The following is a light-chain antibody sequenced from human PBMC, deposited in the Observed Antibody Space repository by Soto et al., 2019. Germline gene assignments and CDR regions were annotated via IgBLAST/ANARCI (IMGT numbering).Light chain of an antibody. CDR3: QQYHTSSIT. V-gene: IGKV1-5*01. Sequence: DIQMTQSPSTLSAYVGDSITITCRASQTISNWLAWYQQKPGKAPTLLIYDASTLERGVPSRFSGTGSGTEFTLSIDSLQPDDFATYYCQQYHTSSITFGQGTRLEIK. CDR1: QTISNW. J-gene: IGKJ5*01. CDR2: DAS.